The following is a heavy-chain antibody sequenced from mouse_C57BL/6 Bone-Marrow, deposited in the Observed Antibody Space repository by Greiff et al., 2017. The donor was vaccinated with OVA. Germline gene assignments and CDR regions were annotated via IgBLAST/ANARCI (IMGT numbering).Heavy chain of an antibody. CDR1: GYTFTSYW. D-gene: IGHD1-1*01. J-gene: IGHJ1*03. Sequence: QQSCKASGYTFTSYWMQWVKQRPGQGLEWIGEIDPSDSYTNYNQKFKGKATLTVDTSSSTAYMQLSSLTSEDSAVYYCARGDYYGSSYVGYFDVWGTGTTVTVSS. V-gene: IGHV1-50*01. CDR3: ARGDYYGSSYVGYFDV. CDR2: IDPSDSYT.